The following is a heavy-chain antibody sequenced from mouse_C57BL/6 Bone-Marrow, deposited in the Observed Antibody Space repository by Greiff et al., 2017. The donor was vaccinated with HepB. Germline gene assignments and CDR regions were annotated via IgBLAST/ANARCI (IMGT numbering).Heavy chain of an antibody. Sequence: EVHLVESGGDLVKPGGSLKLSCAASGFTFSSYGMSWVRQTPDKRLEWVATISSGGSYTYYPDSVKGRFTISRVNAKNTLYLQMSSLKSEDTAMYYCARRRQLRMDYWGQGTSVTVSS. CDR1: GFTFSSYG. V-gene: IGHV5-6*01. CDR3: ARRRQLRMDY. D-gene: IGHD3-2*02. CDR2: ISSGGSYT. J-gene: IGHJ4*01.